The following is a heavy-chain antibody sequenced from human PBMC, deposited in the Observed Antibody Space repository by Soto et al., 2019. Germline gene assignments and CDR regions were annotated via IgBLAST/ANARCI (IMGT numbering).Heavy chain of an antibody. CDR1: GYSFTTYW. CDR3: ARHEQFYYQFYGTDV. J-gene: IGHJ6*02. D-gene: IGHD4-4*01. V-gene: IGHV5-51*01. CDR2: INPGIINPAASYI. Sequence: PGESLKISCETSGYSFTTYWLAWVRQRPGKGLELMGIINPGIINPAASYIRYSPSFQGRLTISDDRSINTAYLKWSSLAASDTAICYCARHEQFYYQFYGTDVGGQGTTVNVSS.